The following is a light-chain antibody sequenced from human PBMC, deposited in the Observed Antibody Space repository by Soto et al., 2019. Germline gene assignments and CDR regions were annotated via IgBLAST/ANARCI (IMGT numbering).Light chain of an antibody. CDR3: CSSGGSPTYV. CDR1: SSNVGSYKL. J-gene: IGLJ1*01. Sequence: QSVLTQPDSVSGSPGQSSTISCTGTSSNVGSYKLVSWYQQHPGKAPKLMIFEVNKRPSGVSNRFSGSKSGNTASLTISGLKVEDEADYYCCSSGGSPTYVFGTGTKVTV. V-gene: IGLV2-23*02. CDR2: EVN.